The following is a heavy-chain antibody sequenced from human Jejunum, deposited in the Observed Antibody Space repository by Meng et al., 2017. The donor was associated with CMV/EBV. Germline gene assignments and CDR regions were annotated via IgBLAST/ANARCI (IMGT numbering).Heavy chain of an antibody. CDR1: GLTFSDYW. V-gene: IGHV3-74*01. CDR2: IKSDGSRT. Sequence: GLTFSDYWMYWVRQVPGKGLVWVACIKSDGSRTSYADPVKGRFTISRDNAKNTLFLQMNSLRVEDTALYHCARAKDSGYEGYNWFDPWGQGTLVTVSS. D-gene: IGHD5-12*01. CDR3: ARAKDSGYEGYNWFDP. J-gene: IGHJ5*01.